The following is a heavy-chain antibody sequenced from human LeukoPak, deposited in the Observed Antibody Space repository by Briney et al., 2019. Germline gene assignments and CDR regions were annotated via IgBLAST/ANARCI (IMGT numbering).Heavy chain of an antibody. CDR1: GYSFTTYW. D-gene: IGHD6-25*01. CDR2: IYPDDSDT. V-gene: IGHV5-51*01. Sequence: GESLKFSCKGSGYSFTTYWIVWVRQMPGKGLEWMGIIYPDDSDTRNSPSFQGQVTISADKSISTAYLQWSSLKASDTAMYYCARLAAAGGNPYYLDYWGRGTQVTVSS. J-gene: IGHJ4*02. CDR3: ARLAAAGGNPYYLDY.